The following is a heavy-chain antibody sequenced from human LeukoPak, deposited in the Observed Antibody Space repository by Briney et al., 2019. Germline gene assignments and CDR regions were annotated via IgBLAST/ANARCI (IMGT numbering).Heavy chain of an antibody. J-gene: IGHJ4*02. CDR1: GGTFSSHA. CDR2: IIPIFGTA. D-gene: IGHD6-19*01. Sequence: AASVKVSCKASGGTFSSHAISWVRQAPGQGLEWMGGIIPIFGTANYAQKFQGRVTITTDESTSTASMELSSLRSEDTAVYYCARAQWLEYYFDYWGQGTLVTVSS. V-gene: IGHV1-69*05. CDR3: ARAQWLEYYFDY.